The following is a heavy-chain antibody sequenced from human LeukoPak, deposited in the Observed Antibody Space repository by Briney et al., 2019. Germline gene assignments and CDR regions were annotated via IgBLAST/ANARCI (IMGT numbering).Heavy chain of an antibody. Sequence: GRSLRLSCADSGFTFDDYAMHWVRQAPGKGLEWVSGISWNSGIIGYADSVKGRFTISRDNAKNSLYLQMNSLRAEDTALYYCAKAPGYSSGWYNYWGQGTLVTVSS. CDR3: AKAPGYSSGWYNY. J-gene: IGHJ4*02. D-gene: IGHD6-19*01. CDR1: GFTFDDYA. CDR2: ISWNSGII. V-gene: IGHV3-9*01.